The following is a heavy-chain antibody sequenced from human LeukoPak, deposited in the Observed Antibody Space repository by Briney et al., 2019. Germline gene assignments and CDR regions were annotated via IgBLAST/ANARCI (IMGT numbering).Heavy chain of an antibody. CDR1: GFTFNDHG. D-gene: IGHD1-26*01. Sequence: GGSLRPSCVASGFTFNDHGMHWVRQAPGKGLEWVAFIRYDGSNKYYADSVKGRFTISRDNSKNTLYLQMNSLRAEDTAVYYCAKDRSGSYSQGLDYWGQGTLVTVSS. CDR2: IRYDGSNK. J-gene: IGHJ4*02. CDR3: AKDRSGSYSQGLDY. V-gene: IGHV3-30*02.